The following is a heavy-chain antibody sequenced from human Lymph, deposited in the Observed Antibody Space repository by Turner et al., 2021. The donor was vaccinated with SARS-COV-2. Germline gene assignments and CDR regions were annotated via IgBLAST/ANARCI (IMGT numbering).Heavy chain of an antibody. V-gene: IGHV4-59*01. Sequence: QVQLQESGPRLVKPLETLSLTCTVSGGSMNSTYWSWIRQPPGKRLEWIGYIYYRGSTNSNPSLESRVTISVDTSRNQFSLNLTSVTAADTAIYYCARETVNNWVDPWGQGTLVTVSS. J-gene: IGHJ5*02. CDR1: GGSMNSTY. CDR2: IYYRGST. CDR3: ARETVNNWVDP. D-gene: IGHD2-21*02.